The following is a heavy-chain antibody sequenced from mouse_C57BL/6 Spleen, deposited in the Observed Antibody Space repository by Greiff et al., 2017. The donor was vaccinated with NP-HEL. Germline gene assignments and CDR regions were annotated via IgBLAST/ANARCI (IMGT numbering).Heavy chain of an antibody. CDR3: TRAHYYGSSYGFAY. CDR2: IDPETGGT. J-gene: IGHJ3*01. CDR1: GYTFTDYE. V-gene: IGHV1-15*01. Sequence: VQLQQSGAELVRPGASVTLSCKASGYTFTDYEMHWVKQTPVHGLEWIGAIDPETGGTAYNQKFKGKAILTADKSSCTAYMELRSLTSEDSAVYYCTRAHYYGSSYGFAYWGQGTLVTVSA. D-gene: IGHD1-1*01.